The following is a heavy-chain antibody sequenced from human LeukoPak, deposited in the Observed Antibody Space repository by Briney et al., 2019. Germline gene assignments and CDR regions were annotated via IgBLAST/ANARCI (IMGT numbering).Heavy chain of an antibody. CDR2: IYYSGST. D-gene: IGHD3-16*01. V-gene: IGHV4-28*03. Sequence: SETLSPTCAVSGYSLSSSNWWGWIRQPPGKGLEWIGYIYYSGSTYYNPSLKSRVTMSVDTSKNQFSLKLSSVTAVDTAVYYCARGPGNYVWGSYFDYWGQGTLVTVSS. J-gene: IGHJ4*02. CDR1: GYSLSSSNW. CDR3: ARGPGNYVWGSYFDY.